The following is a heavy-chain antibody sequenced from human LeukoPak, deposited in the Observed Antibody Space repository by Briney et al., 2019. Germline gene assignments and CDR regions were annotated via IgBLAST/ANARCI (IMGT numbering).Heavy chain of an antibody. Sequence: SVTVSCKASGYTFTSYGISWVRQAHGQGREWMGWISAENGNTNYAQKIQGRVTMTTDTSTTTAYMELRSLRSDDTAVYYSARDPPTYYYDSSGRTFDYWGQGTLVTVSS. CDR2: ISAENGNT. V-gene: IGHV1-18*01. D-gene: IGHD3-22*01. CDR3: ARDPPTYYYDSSGRTFDY. J-gene: IGHJ4*02. CDR1: GYTFTSYG.